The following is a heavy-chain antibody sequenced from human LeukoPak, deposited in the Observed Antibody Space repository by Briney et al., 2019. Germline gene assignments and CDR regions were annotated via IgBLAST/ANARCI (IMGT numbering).Heavy chain of an antibody. CDR1: GFTFSDHY. V-gene: IGHV3-72*01. J-gene: IGHJ4*02. Sequence: GGSLRLSCAASGFTFSDHYMDWVRQAPGKGLEWVGRTRNKANSYSTAYAASVRDRFTISRDVSGNSLYLQMSSRKTEDTAVYYCARLNRIGGTYFFDYWGQGTLVTVSS. CDR3: ARLNRIGGTYFFDY. D-gene: IGHD1-26*01. CDR2: TRNKANSYST.